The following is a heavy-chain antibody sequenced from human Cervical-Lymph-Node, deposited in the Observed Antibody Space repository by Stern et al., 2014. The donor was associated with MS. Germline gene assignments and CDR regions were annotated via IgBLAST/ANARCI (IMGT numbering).Heavy chain of an antibody. V-gene: IGHV3-30*18. CDR3: AKAEYSSSWPPAY. Sequence: VQLVESGGDVVQPGRSLRLCCEGSGFTFNTYGMHWVRQAPGKGLEWVAVISYDGSQEDYATSVKGRFTISRDRSKNTMYLQMNSLRAEDTAVYYCAKAEYSSSWPPAYWGQGTLVIVSS. D-gene: IGHD6-13*01. CDR1: GFTFNTYG. CDR2: ISYDGSQE. J-gene: IGHJ4*02.